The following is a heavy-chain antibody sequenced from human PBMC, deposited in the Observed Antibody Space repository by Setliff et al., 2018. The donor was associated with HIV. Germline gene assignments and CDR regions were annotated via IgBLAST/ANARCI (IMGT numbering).Heavy chain of an antibody. D-gene: IGHD6-13*01. CDR2: INIGNGNI. Sequence: ASVKVSCKASGYTFTSYAMHWVRQAPGQRFEWMGWINIGNGNIRYSQKFQGRVAITRDTSASTAYMELSSLRSEDTAVYYCARDGLSSSWYRWFDPWGQGTLVTVSS. J-gene: IGHJ5*02. CDR3: ARDGLSSSWYRWFDP. CDR1: GYTFTSYA. V-gene: IGHV1-3*04.